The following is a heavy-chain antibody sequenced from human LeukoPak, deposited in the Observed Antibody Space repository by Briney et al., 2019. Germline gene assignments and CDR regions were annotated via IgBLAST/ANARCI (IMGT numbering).Heavy chain of an antibody. V-gene: IGHV1-2*02. CDR2: INPNSGGT. D-gene: IGHD3-22*01. J-gene: IGHJ4*02. Sequence: ASVKVSCKAFGYTFTSNYMHWVRQAPGQGLEWMGWINPNSGGTNYAQKFQGRVTMTRDTSISTAYMELSRLRSDDTAVYYRARSTFYDSSGYYYNGFDYWGQGTLVTVSS. CDR1: GYTFTSNY. CDR3: ARSTFYDSSGYYYNGFDY.